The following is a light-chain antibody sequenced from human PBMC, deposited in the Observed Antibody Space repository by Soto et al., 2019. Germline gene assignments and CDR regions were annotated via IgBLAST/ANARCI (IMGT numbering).Light chain of an antibody. V-gene: IGKV3-20*01. J-gene: IGKJ1*01. Sequence: EIVLTQSPATLSSFPGDRVTLSCRASQYINTRLAWYQHRPGQAPRLLIYGASSRATGIPDRFSGSGSGTDFTLTINRLEPEDFAVYYCQQYGSSQTFGQGTKVDIK. CDR1: QYINTR. CDR3: QQYGSSQT. CDR2: GAS.